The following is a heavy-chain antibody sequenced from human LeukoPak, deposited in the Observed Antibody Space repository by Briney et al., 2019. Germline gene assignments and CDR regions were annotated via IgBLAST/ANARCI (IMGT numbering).Heavy chain of an antibody. Sequence: PSETLSLTCTVSGGSISSYYWSWIRQPPGKGLEWIGYIYYSGSTNYNPSLKSRVTISVDTSKNQFSLKLSSVTAADTAVYYCARQLPDYWFDPWGQGTLVTVSS. J-gene: IGHJ5*02. V-gene: IGHV4-59*08. CDR3: ARQLPDYWFDP. D-gene: IGHD1-14*01. CDR2: IYYSGST. CDR1: GGSISSYY.